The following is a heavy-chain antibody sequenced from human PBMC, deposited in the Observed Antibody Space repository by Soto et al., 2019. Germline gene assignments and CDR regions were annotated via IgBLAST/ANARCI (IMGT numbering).Heavy chain of an antibody. V-gene: IGHV5-51*01. J-gene: IGHJ5*02. CDR2: IYPGDSDT. Sequence: GESLKISCKGSGYSFTSYWIGWVRQMPGKGLEWMGIIYPGDSDTRYSPSFQGQVTISADKSISTAYLQWSSLKASDTAMYYCARIIDITGPDYSFDPWGQGTLVTVSS. CDR1: GYSFTSYW. CDR3: ARIIDITGPDYSFDP. D-gene: IGHD1-20*01.